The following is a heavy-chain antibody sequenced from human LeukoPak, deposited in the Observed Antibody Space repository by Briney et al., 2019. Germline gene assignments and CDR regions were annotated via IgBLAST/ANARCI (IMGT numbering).Heavy chain of an antibody. V-gene: IGHV1-2*02. CDR2: VKPNSGGT. Sequence: ASVKVSCKASGYTFTGYYMHWVRQAPGQGLEWMGWVKPNSGGTNYAQKFQGRVTMTRDTSISTAYMELSRLRSDDTAVYYCARDDAYSSGWYFDYWGQGTLVTVSS. D-gene: IGHD6-19*01. J-gene: IGHJ4*02. CDR1: GYTFTGYY. CDR3: ARDDAYSSGWYFDY.